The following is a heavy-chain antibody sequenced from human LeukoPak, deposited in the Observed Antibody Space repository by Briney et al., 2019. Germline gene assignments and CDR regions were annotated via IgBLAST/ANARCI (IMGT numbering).Heavy chain of an antibody. CDR1: GGSISSYY. J-gene: IGHJ6*02. CDR2: MFYNGNT. Sequence: KPSETLSLTCTVSGGSISSYYWSWIRQPPGKGLEWIGYMFYNGNTNYSPSLKSRVTISLDTSKSQISMRLTSVTAADTGVYHCARLTREDGVDVWGQGTTVTVSS. CDR3: ARLTREDGVDV. V-gene: IGHV4-59*01.